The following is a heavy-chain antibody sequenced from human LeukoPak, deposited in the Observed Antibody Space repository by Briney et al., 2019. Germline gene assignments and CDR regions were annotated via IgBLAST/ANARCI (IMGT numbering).Heavy chain of an antibody. D-gene: IGHD3-16*01. V-gene: IGHV3-23*01. CDR3: AKTGDGGTYFAEYFHH. Sequence: GGSLRLSCAASGFTFNIYAMTWVRQAPVGGLEWVSTIRGPDGSTYYADSVKGRFTISRDTYKSTLYLQMNSLRVDDTAIYFCAKTGDGGTYFAEYFHHWGQGTLVTVSS. CDR2: IRGPDGST. J-gene: IGHJ1*01. CDR1: GFTFNIYA.